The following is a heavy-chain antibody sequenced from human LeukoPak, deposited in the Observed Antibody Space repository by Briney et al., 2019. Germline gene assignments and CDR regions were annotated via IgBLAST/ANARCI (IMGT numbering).Heavy chain of an antibody. CDR3: ARGLYEYSSSSGEDY. D-gene: IGHD6-6*01. Sequence: SETLSLTCTVSGGSISSYYWSWIRQPPGKGLEWIGYIYYSGSTNYNPSLKSRVTISVDTSKNQFSLKLSSVTAADTAVYYCARGLYEYSSSSGEDYWGQGTLVTVSS. V-gene: IGHV4-59*01. J-gene: IGHJ4*02. CDR1: GGSISSYY. CDR2: IYYSGST.